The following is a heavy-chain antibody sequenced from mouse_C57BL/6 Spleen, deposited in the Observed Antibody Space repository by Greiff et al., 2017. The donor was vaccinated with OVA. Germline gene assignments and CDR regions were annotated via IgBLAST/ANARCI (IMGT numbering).Heavy chain of an antibody. CDR3: ARGGTYYFDY. D-gene: IGHD3-3*01. CDR1: GYTFTDYN. Sequence: EVQLVESGPELVKPGASVKMSCKASGYTFTDYNMHWVKQSHGKSLEWIGYINPNNGGTSYNQKFKGKATLTVNKSSSTAYMELRSLTSEDSAVYYCARGGTYYFDYWGQGTTLTVSS. V-gene: IGHV1-22*01. CDR2: INPNNGGT. J-gene: IGHJ2*01.